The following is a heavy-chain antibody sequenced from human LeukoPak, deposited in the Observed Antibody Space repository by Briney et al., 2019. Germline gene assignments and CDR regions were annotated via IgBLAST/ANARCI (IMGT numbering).Heavy chain of an antibody. CDR3: AEVWEHPDY. Sequence: GGSLRLSCAAYGFAFSSYAMSWVRPAPGKGLEWVSSISGSGGSTYYADSMKGRFTISRDNSKNTLYLEMNSLRGEDTGVYCCAEVWEHPDYWGQGTLVTVSS. CDR2: ISGSGGST. V-gene: IGHV3-23*01. CDR1: GFAFSSYA. J-gene: IGHJ4*02. D-gene: IGHD1-26*01.